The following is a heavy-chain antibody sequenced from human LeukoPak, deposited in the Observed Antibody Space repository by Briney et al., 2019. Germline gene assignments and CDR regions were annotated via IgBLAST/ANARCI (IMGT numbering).Heavy chain of an antibody. CDR1: GFTFSIYA. J-gene: IGHJ4*02. CDR3: AKALAFVGANFFDY. V-gene: IGHV3-23*01. CDR2: IGDTT. Sequence: GGSLRLSCAASGFTFSIYAMSWVRQAPGKGLEWVSAIGDTTYYADSVEGRFTISRDNSKNTLYLQMNSLRAEDAAICYCAKALAFVGANFFDYWGQGTLVTVSS. D-gene: IGHD1-26*01.